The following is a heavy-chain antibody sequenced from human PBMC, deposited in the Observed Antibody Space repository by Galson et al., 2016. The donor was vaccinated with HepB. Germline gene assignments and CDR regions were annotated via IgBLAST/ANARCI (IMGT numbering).Heavy chain of an antibody. CDR1: GFTFSDYA. CDR3: AKDRRITIFGVVIRGVFDF. D-gene: IGHD3-3*02. V-gene: IGHV3-23*01. CDR2: ISGSGSTI. J-gene: IGHJ4*02. Sequence: SLRLSCAASGFTFSDYAMSWVRQAPGKGLEWVSGISGSGSTIYYAESVRGRFTISRDNSKNTLYLQRNSLRAEDTAVYYCAKDRRITIFGVVIRGVFDFWGQGNLVTVSS.